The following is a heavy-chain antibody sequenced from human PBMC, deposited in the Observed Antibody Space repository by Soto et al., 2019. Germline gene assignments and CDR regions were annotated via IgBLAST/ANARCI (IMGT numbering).Heavy chain of an antibody. V-gene: IGHV3-23*01. CDR1: GFSFSDYS. CDR2: FSAGGDYR. D-gene: IGHD3-22*01. CDR3: AREARYDRGVYHYEGIDY. J-gene: IGHJ4*02. Sequence: EVQLLQSGGGLAQPGGSLTLSCAASGFSFSDYSMNWVRRAPRKGLEWVSAFSAGGDYRHYADSVKGRFTISRDNSKNTLFLQMNSLRAEDTARYYCAREARYDRGVYHYEGIDYWGQGTLVTVSS.